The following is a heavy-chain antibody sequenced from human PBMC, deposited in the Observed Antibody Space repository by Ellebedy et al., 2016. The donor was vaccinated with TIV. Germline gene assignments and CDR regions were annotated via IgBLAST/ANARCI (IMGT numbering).Heavy chain of an antibody. J-gene: IGHJ4*02. CDR2: MNPNSGNT. Sequence: ASVKVSCKASGGTFSSYAISWVRQATGQGLEWMGWMNPNSGNTGYAQKFQGRVTMTRNTSISTAYMELSSLRSEDTAVYYCARLATVTDYWGQGTLVTVSS. CDR3: ARLATVTDY. D-gene: IGHD4-17*01. V-gene: IGHV1-8*02. CDR1: GGTFSSYA.